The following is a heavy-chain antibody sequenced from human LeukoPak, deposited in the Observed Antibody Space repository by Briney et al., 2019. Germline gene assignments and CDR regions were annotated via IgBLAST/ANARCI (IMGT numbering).Heavy chain of an antibody. CDR1: GYTFTSYG. J-gene: IGHJ6*02. V-gene: IGHV1-18*01. D-gene: IGHD6-13*01. Sequence: GASVKVSCKASGYTFTSYGISWVRQAPGQGLEWMGWISAYNGNTNYAQKLQGRVTMTTDTSTSTAYMELRSLRSDDTAVYYCARDGEQQLVLRVPYYFYYGMDVWGQGTTVTVSS. CDR3: ARDGEQQLVLRVPYYFYYGMDV. CDR2: ISAYNGNT.